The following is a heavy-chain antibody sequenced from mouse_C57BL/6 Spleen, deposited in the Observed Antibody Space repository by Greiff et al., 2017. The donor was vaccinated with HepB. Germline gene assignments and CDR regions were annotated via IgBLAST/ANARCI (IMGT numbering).Heavy chain of an antibody. J-gene: IGHJ1*03. V-gene: IGHV1-26*01. CDR3: ASLLYWYFDV. CDR2: INPNNGGT. Sequence: VQLQQSGPELVKPGASVKISCKASGYTFTDYYMNWVKQSHGKSLEWIGDINPNNGGTSYTQKFKGKATLTVDKSSSTAYMELRSLTSEDTAVYYCASLLYWYFDVWGTGTTVTVSS. CDR1: GYTFTDYY.